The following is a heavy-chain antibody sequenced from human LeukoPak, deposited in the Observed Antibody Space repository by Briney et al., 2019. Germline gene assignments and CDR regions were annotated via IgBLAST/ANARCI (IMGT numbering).Heavy chain of an antibody. CDR3: ARDLSRIAARPSLGY. J-gene: IGHJ4*02. CDR2: INPNSGGT. V-gene: IGHV1-2*02. Sequence: ASVKVSCKASGYTFTGYYMHWVRQAPGQGLEWMGWINPNSGGTNYAQKFQGRVTMTRDTSISTAYMELSRLRSDDTAVYYCARDLSRIAARPSLGYWGQGTLVTVSS. D-gene: IGHD6-6*01. CDR1: GYTFTGYY.